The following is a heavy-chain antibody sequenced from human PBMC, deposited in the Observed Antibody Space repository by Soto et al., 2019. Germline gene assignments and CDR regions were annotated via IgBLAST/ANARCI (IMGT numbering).Heavy chain of an antibody. CDR1: GYAFTSYA. D-gene: IGHD2-2*01. CDR2: INAGNGNT. Sequence: GXPVEASCKASGYAFTSYAMHLVRHAPGQRLEWMGWINAGNGNTKYSQKFQGRVTITRDTSASTAYMELSSLRSEDTAVYYCARGSETVPADGAGYWRQGTLVPVSS. CDR3: ARGSETVPADGAGY. V-gene: IGHV1-3*01. J-gene: IGHJ4*02.